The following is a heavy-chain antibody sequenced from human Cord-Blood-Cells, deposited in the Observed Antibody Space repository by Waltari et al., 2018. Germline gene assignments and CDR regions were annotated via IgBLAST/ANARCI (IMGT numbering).Heavy chain of an antibody. CDR1: GGSISSHY. Sequence: QVQLQESGPGLVKPSETLSLTCTVSGGSISSHYWSWIRQPPGKGLEWIGYIYYSGSTNHTPPLKSRVTISVDTSKNQFSLKLSSVAAADTAVYYCARVIAAAGLWYFDLWGRGTLVTVSS. V-gene: IGHV4-59*11. CDR2: IYYSGST. J-gene: IGHJ2*01. D-gene: IGHD6-13*01. CDR3: ARVIAAAGLWYFDL.